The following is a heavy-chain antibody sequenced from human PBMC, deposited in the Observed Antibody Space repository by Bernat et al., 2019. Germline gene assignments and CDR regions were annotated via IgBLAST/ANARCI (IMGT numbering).Heavy chain of an antibody. CDR1: GYSISSGYY. V-gene: IGHV4-38-2*02. J-gene: IGHJ5*02. CDR2: IPHRGSA. Sequence: QVQLQESGPGLVKPSETLSLTCAVSGYSISSGYYWGWLRQPPGKGLEWIGSIPHRGSAYYNPSLGSRVTISIDTSKNHFSLRLTSVTAADTAVYYCARDPWFDPWGQGTLVTVSS. CDR3: ARDPWFDP.